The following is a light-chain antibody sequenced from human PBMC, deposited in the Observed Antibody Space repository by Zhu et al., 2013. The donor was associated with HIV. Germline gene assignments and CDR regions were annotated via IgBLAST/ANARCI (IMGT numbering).Light chain of an antibody. J-gene: IGKJ1*01. CDR3: LQHHSYPRT. V-gene: IGKV1-17*01. CDR1: QSISSY. Sequence: DIQMTQSPSSLSASVGDRVTITCRASQSISSYLNWYQQKPGKAPKLLIYAASSLQSGVPSRFSGSGSGTEFTLTISSLQPEDFATYYCLQHHSYPRTFGQGTKVEIK. CDR2: AAS.